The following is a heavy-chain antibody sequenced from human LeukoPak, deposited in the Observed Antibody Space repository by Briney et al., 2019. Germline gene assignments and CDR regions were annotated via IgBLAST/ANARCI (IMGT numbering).Heavy chain of an antibody. V-gene: IGHV3-30*03. CDR2: ISYDGSNK. CDR3: ARAPGYGAAYYFDY. Sequence: QAGGSLRLSCAASGFTFSSYGMHWVRQAPGKGLEWVAVISYDGSNKYYADSVKGRFTISRDNSKNTLYLQMNSLRAEDTAVYYCARAPGYGAAYYFDYWGQGTLVTVSS. CDR1: GFTFSSYG. J-gene: IGHJ4*02. D-gene: IGHD1-1*01.